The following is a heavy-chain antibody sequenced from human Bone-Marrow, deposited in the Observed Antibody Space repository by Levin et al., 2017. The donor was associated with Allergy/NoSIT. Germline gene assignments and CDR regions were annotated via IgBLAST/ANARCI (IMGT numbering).Heavy chain of an antibody. CDR2: VYYSGRT. CDR1: GVSINSYY. Sequence: SQTLSLTCSVSGVSINSYYWSWIRPPPGKGLEWIGYVYYSGRTNYIPSLKGRVTISMDTSKNQFSLKLTSVTAADPAAYYCATADGGYFDYWGQGSLVTVSS. CDR3: ATADGGYFDY. J-gene: IGHJ4*02. D-gene: IGHD3-16*01. V-gene: IGHV4-59*01.